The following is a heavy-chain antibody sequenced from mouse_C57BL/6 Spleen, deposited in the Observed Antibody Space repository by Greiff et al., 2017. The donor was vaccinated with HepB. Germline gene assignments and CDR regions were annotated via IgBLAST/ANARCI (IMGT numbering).Heavy chain of an antibody. CDR2: IYPGSGST. CDR3: ARGPLITTVVATDYFDY. Sequence: QVHVKQPGAELVKPGASVKMSCKASGYTFTSYWITWVKQRPGQGLEWIGDIYPGSGSTNYNEKFKIKATLTVDTSSSTAYMQLSSLTSEESAVYYCARGPLITTVVATDYFDYWGQGTTLTVSS. CDR1: GYTFTSYW. J-gene: IGHJ2*01. V-gene: IGHV1-55*01. D-gene: IGHD1-1*01.